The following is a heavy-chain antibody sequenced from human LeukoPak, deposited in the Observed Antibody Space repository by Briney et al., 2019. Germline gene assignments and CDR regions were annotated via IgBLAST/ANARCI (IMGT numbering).Heavy chain of an antibody. Sequence: GGSLRLSCAASGFTFSSYAMHWVRQAPGEGLEWVAVISYDGSNKYYADSVKGRFTISRDNSKNTLYLQMNSLRAEDTAVYYCARSPGQWLVDYWGQGTLVTVSS. D-gene: IGHD6-19*01. CDR3: ARSPGQWLVDY. CDR1: GFTFSSYA. V-gene: IGHV3-30*04. CDR2: ISYDGSNK. J-gene: IGHJ4*02.